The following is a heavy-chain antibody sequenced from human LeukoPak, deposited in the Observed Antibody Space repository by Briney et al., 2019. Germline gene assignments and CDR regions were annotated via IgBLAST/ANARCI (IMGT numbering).Heavy chain of an antibody. CDR3: ARGSMKNPRRSDY. J-gene: IGHJ4*02. CDR2: INPSSGDT. CDR1: DYTFTGYY. V-gene: IGHV1-2*02. Sequence: ASVKVSCKASDYTFTGYYIHWVDQAPGQGLEWMGWINPSSGDTYYAQKFQGRVTMTRDTSITTAYMELSRLRSDDTAVYYCARGSMKNPRRSDYWGQGTLVTVSS. D-gene: IGHD2/OR15-2a*01.